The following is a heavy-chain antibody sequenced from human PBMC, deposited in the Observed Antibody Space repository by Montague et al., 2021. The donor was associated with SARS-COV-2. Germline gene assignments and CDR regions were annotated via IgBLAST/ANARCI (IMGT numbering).Heavy chain of an antibody. Sequence: PALVKPTQTLTLTSTFSGFSLSTSGVGVGWIRQPPGKALEWLALIYWDDDKRYSPSLKSRLTITKDTSKNQVVLTMTNMDPVDTATYYCAHVGMACSGGSCYPKIKDWYFDLWGRGTLVTVSS. CDR2: IYWDDDK. CDR3: AHVGMACSGGSCYPKIKDWYFDL. V-gene: IGHV2-5*02. D-gene: IGHD2-15*01. J-gene: IGHJ2*01. CDR1: GFSLSTSGVG.